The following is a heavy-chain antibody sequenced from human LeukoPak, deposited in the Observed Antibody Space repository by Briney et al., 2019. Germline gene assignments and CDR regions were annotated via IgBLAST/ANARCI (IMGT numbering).Heavy chain of an antibody. CDR2: MKQDGSEK. CDR3: ARSLAAGFDI. V-gene: IGHV3-7*04. D-gene: IGHD6-25*01. J-gene: IGHJ3*02. Sequence: GGSLRLSCAASGFTFSSHWMSWVRQAPGKGLEWVANMKQDGSEKYYVDSVKGRFIISRDNAKNSLYLQMNSLRAEDTAVYYCARSLAAGFDIWGQGTMVTVSS. CDR1: GFTFSSHW.